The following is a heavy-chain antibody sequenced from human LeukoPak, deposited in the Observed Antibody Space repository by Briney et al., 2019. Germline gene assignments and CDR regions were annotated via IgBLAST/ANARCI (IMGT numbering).Heavy chain of an antibody. CDR2: ISYSGST. CDR1: GGSSSSYY. J-gene: IGHJ4*02. D-gene: IGHD6-13*01. CDR3: ARDSGAAGTDY. V-gene: IGHV4-59*01. Sequence: SETLSLTCTVSGGSSSSYYWSWIRQPPGKGLEWIGYISYSGSTNYNPSLKSRVTISVDTSKNQFSLKLSSVTAADTAVYYCARDSGAAGTDYWGQGTLVTVSS.